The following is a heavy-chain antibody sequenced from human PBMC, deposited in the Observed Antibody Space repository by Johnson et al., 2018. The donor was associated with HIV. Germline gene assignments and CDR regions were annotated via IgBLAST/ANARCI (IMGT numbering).Heavy chain of an antibody. CDR3: AKSPAKDHGGNSGAFTI. CDR2: IWYDGSNK. D-gene: IGHD4-23*01. Sequence: QVQLVESGGGVVQPGKSLRLSCVASGFTFSSYGMHWVRQAPGKGLQWVAVIWYDGSNKYYAASVEGRFTVSRDNSKNTLHLQMNSLRAEDTAIYYCAKSPAKDHGGNSGAFTIWGQGTMVTVSS. CDR1: GFTFSSYG. J-gene: IGHJ3*02. V-gene: IGHV3-33*06.